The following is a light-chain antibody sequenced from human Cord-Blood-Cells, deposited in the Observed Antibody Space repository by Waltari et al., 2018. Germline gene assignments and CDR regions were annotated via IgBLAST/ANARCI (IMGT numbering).Light chain of an antibody. CDR3: QQYNNWPSWT. J-gene: IGKJ1*01. CDR2: GAS. CDR1: QSVSSN. V-gene: IGKV3-15*01. Sequence: EIVMTQSPATLSVSPGERATLSCRASQSVSSNLAWYQQKPGQAPRLLIYGASTRATGIPARVRGSGSGTEFTLTISSLQSEDFAVDYCQQYNNWPSWTFGQGTKVEIK.